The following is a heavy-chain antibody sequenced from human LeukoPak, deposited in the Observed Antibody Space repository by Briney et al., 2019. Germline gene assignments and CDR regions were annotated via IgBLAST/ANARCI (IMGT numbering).Heavy chain of an antibody. CDR3: ASGPDPYYFDY. V-gene: IGHV3-64*01. CDR2: ISSNGGST. CDR1: GFTFSSYA. J-gene: IGHJ4*02. Sequence: GGSLRLSCAASGFTFSSYAMHWVRQAPGKGLEYVSAISSNGGSTHYANSVKGRFTISRDNSKNTLYLQMGSLRAEDMAVYYCASGPDPYYFDYWGQGTLVTVSS.